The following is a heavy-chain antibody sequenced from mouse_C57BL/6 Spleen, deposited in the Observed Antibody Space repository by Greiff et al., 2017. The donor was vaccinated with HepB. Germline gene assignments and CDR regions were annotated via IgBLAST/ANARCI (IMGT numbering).Heavy chain of an antibody. V-gene: IGHV1-42*01. CDR1: GYSFTGYY. J-gene: IGHJ3*01. CDR3: ARSEIYYYGSSPFAY. CDR2: INPSTGGT. D-gene: IGHD1-1*01. Sequence: VQLQQSGPELVKPGASVKISCKASGYSFTGYYMNWVKQSPEKSLEWIGEINPSTGGTTYNQKFKAKATLTVDKSSSTAYMQLKSLTSEDSAVYYGARSEIYYYGSSPFAYWGQGTLVTVSA.